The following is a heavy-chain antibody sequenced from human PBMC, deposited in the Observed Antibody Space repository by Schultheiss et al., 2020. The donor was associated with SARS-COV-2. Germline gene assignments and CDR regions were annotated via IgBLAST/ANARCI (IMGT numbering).Heavy chain of an antibody. CDR2: ISSSSSTI. J-gene: IGHJ4*02. Sequence: GGSLRLSCAASGFTFSSYSMNWVRQAPGKGLEWVSYISSSSSTIYYADSVKGRFTISRDNAKNSLYLQMNSLRAEDTAVYYCARDVLWYSSSFTGPYWGQGTLVTVSS. D-gene: IGHD6-6*01. CDR3: ARDVLWYSSSFTGPY. CDR1: GFTFSSYS. V-gene: IGHV3-48*01.